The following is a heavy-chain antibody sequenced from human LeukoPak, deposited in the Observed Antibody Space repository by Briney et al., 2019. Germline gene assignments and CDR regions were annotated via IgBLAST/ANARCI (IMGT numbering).Heavy chain of an antibody. D-gene: IGHD3-3*01. CDR2: IDSGAGNA. V-gene: IGHV1-46*01. CDR1: GFTFTNSF. Sequence: ASVKVSCKASGFTFTNSFIHWVRQGPGQGLEWMGIIDSGAGNASYAQKLQGRVTMTRDTSTSTVYMELSSLTSDDTALYFCTRADDQDFDHWGQGTLVSVSS. J-gene: IGHJ4*02. CDR3: TRADDQDFDH.